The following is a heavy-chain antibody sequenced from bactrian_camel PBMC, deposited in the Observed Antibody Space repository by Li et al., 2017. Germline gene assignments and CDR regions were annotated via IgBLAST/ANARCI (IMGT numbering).Heavy chain of an antibody. D-gene: IGHD4*01. Sequence: VQLVESGGGLAQPGGSLKLSCAASGFRFSSYAMSWVRQAPGKEREGVASIKPNGRPSRYKDSVKGRFTISRDNGNNTTYLEMNNLKPEDTAVYYCAAVRVKARDSCTKFRYAFGYWGQGTQVTVS. CDR3: AAVRVKARDSCTKFRYAFGY. CDR2: IKPNGRPS. CDR1: GFRFSSYA. J-gene: IGHJ4*01. V-gene: IGHV3S42*01.